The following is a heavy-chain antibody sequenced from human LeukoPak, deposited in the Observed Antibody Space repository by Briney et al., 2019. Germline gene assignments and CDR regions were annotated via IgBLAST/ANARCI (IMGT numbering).Heavy chain of an antibody. CDR1: GGSISSSSYY. CDR2: MYYSGST. Sequence: PSETLSLTCTVSGGSISSSSYYWGWIRQAPGKGLEWIGSMYYSGSTYYNPSLKSRVTISVDTSKNQFSLKLSSVSAADTAIFYCASVLGGHAFDIWGQGTMVTVSS. CDR3: ASVLGGHAFDI. V-gene: IGHV4-39*07. D-gene: IGHD3-16*01. J-gene: IGHJ3*02.